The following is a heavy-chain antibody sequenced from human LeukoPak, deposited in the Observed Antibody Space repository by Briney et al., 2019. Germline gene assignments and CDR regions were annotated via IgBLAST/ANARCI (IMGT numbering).Heavy chain of an antibody. Sequence: GGSLRLSCAASGFTFSSYSMNWVRQAPGKGLEWVSYISSSSSTIYYADSVKGRFTSSRENAKNSLYLQMNSLRAEDTAVYYCARESFLEWLLAANWFDPWGQGTLVTVSS. CDR3: ARESFLEWLLAANWFDP. CDR2: ISSSSSTI. V-gene: IGHV3-48*01. D-gene: IGHD3-3*01. J-gene: IGHJ5*02. CDR1: GFTFSSYS.